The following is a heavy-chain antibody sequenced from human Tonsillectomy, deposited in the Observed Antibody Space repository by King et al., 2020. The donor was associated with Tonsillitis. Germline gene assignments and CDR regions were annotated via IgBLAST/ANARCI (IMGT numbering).Heavy chain of an antibody. CDR2: ISDNGGIT. D-gene: IGHD1-26*01. V-gene: IGHV3-64D*06. CDR1: GFTFSDYA. CDR3: STTAY. Sequence: VQLVESGGGLVQPGGSLRLSCSASGFTFSDYAMHWVRQAPGKGLEYVSAISDNGGITYHADSVKGRFTISRDNSKNTLYLQMSSLRPEDTAAYYCSTTAYWGQGTLVTVSS. J-gene: IGHJ4*02.